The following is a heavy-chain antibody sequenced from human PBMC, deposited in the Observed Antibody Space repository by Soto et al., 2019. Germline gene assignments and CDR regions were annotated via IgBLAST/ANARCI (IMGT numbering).Heavy chain of an antibody. CDR2: IYNSGST. CDR1: GGSISSYY. J-gene: IGHJ3*02. Sequence: QVQLQESGPGLVKPSETLSLTCTVSGGSISSYYWSWTRQPPGKGLEWIGYIYNSGSTNYNPSLKSRVTISADTSKNQFSLKVSSVTAADTAVYYCARTNAFDIWGQGTMVTVSS. V-gene: IGHV4-59*01. CDR3: ARTNAFDI.